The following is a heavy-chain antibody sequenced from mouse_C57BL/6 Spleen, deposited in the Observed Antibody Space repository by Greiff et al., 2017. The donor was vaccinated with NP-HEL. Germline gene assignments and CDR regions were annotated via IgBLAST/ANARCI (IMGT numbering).Heavy chain of an antibody. Sequence: VMLVESGAELARPGASVKLSCKASGYTFTSYGISWVKQRTGQGLEWIGEIYPRSGNTYYNEKFKGKATLTADKSSSTAYMELRSLTSEDSAVYFGARRVYDYDYAMDYWGQGTSVTVSS. CDR2: IYPRSGNT. D-gene: IGHD2-4*01. V-gene: IGHV1-81*01. CDR3: ARRVYDYDYAMDY. CDR1: GYTFTSYG. J-gene: IGHJ4*01.